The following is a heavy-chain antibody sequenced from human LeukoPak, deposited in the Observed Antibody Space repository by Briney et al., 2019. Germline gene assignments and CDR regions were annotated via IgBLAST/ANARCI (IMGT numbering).Heavy chain of an antibody. V-gene: IGHV1-18*01. CDR1: GYTFTSYG. CDR2: ISAYNGNT. CDR3: ARGRLIAVAPAGPDY. Sequence: ASVKVSCKASGYTFTSYGISWVRQAPGQGLEWMGWISAYNGNTNYAQKLQGRVTMTTDTSTSTAYMELRSLRSDDTAVYYCARGRLIAVAPAGPDYWSQGTLVTVSS. D-gene: IGHD6-19*01. J-gene: IGHJ4*02.